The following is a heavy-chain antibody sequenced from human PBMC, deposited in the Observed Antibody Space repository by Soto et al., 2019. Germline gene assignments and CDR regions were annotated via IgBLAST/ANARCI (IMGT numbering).Heavy chain of an antibody. CDR2: IHYSGST. CDR1: GVSVRSDGYY. D-gene: IGHD6-13*01. J-gene: IGHJ4*02. Sequence: SETLSLTCTVSGVSVRSDGYYWTWIRQPPGKGLEWIGYIHYSGSTNYNPSLKSRVTISVDTSKNQFSLKLSSVSAADTAVYYCAYGYTSSSSNFDYWGQGTLVTVS. V-gene: IGHV4-61*08. CDR3: AYGYTSSSSNFDY.